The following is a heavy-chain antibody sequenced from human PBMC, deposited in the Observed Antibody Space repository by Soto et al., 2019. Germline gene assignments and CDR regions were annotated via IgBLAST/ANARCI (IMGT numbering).Heavy chain of an antibody. Sequence: GGSLRLSCAASGFTFSSYGMHWVRQAPGKGLEWVAVISYDGSNKDYADSVKGRFTISRDNSKNTLYLQMNSLRAEDTAVYYCAKGSGIAVAGDYFDYWGQGTLVTVSS. D-gene: IGHD6-19*01. CDR3: AKGSGIAVAGDYFDY. J-gene: IGHJ4*02. CDR1: GFTFSSYG. V-gene: IGHV3-30*18. CDR2: ISYDGSNK.